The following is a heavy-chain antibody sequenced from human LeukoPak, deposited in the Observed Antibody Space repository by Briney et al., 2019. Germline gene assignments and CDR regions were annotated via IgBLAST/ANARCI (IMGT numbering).Heavy chain of an antibody. CDR3: ARAIVVVPAATNWFDP. J-gene: IGHJ5*02. V-gene: IGHV4-34*01. CDR2: INHSGST. Sequence: SETLSLTCAVYGRSFSGYYWSWIRQPPGKGLEWIGEINHSGSTNYNPSLKSRVTISVDTSKNQFSLKLSSVTAADTAVYYCARAIVVVPAATNWFDPWGQGTLVTVSS. CDR1: GRSFSGYY. D-gene: IGHD2-2*01.